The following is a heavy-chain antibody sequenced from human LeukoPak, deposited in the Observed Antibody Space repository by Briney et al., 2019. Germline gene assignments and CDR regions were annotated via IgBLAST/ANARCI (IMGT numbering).Heavy chain of an antibody. V-gene: IGHV3-23*01. CDR1: GFTFSSYA. Sequence: GGSLRLSCAASGFTFSSYAMSWVRQAPGKGLEWVSAISGSGGSTYYADSVKGRFTIPRDNSKNTLYLQMNSLRAEDTAVYYCARHSGSYYRSWFDPWGQGALVTVSS. D-gene: IGHD3-10*01. CDR3: ARHSGSYYRSWFDP. CDR2: ISGSGGST. J-gene: IGHJ5*02.